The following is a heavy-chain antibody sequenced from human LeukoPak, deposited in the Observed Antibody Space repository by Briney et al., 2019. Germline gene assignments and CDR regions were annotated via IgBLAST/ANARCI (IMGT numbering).Heavy chain of an antibody. CDR3: AKSTPIREYFDY. D-gene: IGHD2-15*01. V-gene: IGHV3-30*18. J-gene: IGHJ4*02. Sequence: PGRPLRLSCAASGFTFSSYGMHWVRQAPGKGLEWVAVISYDGSNKYYADSVKGRFTISRDNSKNTLYLQMNSLRAEDTAVYYCAKSTPIREYFDYWGQGTLVTVSS. CDR1: GFTFSSYG. CDR2: ISYDGSNK.